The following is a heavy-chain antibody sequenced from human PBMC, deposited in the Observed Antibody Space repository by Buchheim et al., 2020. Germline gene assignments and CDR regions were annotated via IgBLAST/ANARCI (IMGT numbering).Heavy chain of an antibody. D-gene: IGHD6-19*01. J-gene: IGHJ4*02. CDR3: ARASPGIAVHFGY. CDR1: GYSFSNYY. V-gene: IGHV1-46*01. CDR2: INPSGATT. Sequence: QVELVQSGAEVKKPGASVKISCKASGYSFSNYYLHWVRQARGQGLEYIGIINPSGATTRYAQKFQGRVIMTRDTSASTVYMELSSLKSEDTAVYFCARASPGIAVHFGYWGQGTL.